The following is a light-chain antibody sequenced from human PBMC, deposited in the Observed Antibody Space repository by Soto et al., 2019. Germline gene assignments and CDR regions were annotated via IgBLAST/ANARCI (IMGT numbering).Light chain of an antibody. CDR1: TSNIGSNI. CDR2: NNN. CDR3: AAWDDTPNGLV. V-gene: IGLV1-44*01. J-gene: IGLJ3*02. Sequence: QSVLTQPPSASGTPGQRISISCSGRTSNIGSNIVAWYQHLPGTAPKLLIYNNNQRPSGVPDRFFGSKSGSSASLAISGLQPDDESHYDCAAWDDTPNGLVFGGGTKLTVL.